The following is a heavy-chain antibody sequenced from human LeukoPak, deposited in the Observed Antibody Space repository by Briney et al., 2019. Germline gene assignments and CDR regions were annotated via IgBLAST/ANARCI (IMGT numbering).Heavy chain of an antibody. D-gene: IGHD1-14*01. V-gene: IGHV3-21*01. Sequence: GGSLRLSCAASGFTFSSYSMNWVRQAPGKGLEWVSSISSSSSYIYYADSVKGRFTISRENAKNSLYLQMNSLRAEDTAVYYCARVPSPRQPLPYYFDYWGQGTLVTVSS. CDR1: GFTFSSYS. J-gene: IGHJ4*02. CDR2: ISSSSSYI. CDR3: ARVPSPRQPLPYYFDY.